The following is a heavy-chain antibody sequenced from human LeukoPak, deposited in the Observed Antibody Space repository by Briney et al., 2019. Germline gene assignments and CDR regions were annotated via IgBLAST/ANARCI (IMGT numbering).Heavy chain of an antibody. CDR2: INHSGST. CDR3: ARGGGAYYMDV. Sequence: SETLSLTCAVYGGSFSGYYWSWIRQPPGKGLEWIGEINHSGSTNYNPSLKSRVTISVDTSKNQFSLKLSSVTAADTAVYYCARGGGAYYMDVWGTGTTVTISS. CDR1: GGSFSGYY. D-gene: IGHD4-17*01. J-gene: IGHJ6*03. V-gene: IGHV4-34*01.